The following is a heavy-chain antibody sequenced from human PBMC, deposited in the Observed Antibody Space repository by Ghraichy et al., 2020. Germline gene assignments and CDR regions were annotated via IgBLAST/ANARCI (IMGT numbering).Heavy chain of an antibody. D-gene: IGHD6-6*01. CDR3: ASCIAARHASAFDI. V-gene: IGHV1-69*13. J-gene: IGHJ3*02. CDR1: GGTFSSYA. Sequence: SVKVSCKASGGTFSSYAISWVRQAPGQGLEWMGGIIPIFGTANYAQKFQGRVTITADESTSTAYMELSSLRSEDTAVYYCASCIAARHASAFDIWGQGTMVTVSS. CDR2: IIPIFGTA.